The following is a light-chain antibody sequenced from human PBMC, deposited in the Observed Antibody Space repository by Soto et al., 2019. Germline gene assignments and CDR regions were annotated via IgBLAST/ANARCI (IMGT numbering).Light chain of an antibody. CDR3: ISYTGSSTSYV. J-gene: IGLJ1*01. V-gene: IGLV2-14*01. CDR2: EVS. Sequence: QSVLTQPASVSGSPGQSMTISCSGTSSDVGSYDHVAWYQQFPGKTPKPMIYEVSNRPSGVSSRFSGSKSGNTASLTISGLQAEDEADYYCISYTGSSTSYVFGSGTKVTVL. CDR1: SSDVGSYDH.